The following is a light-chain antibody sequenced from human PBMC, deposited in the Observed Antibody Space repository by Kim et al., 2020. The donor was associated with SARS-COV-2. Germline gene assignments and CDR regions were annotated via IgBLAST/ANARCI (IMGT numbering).Light chain of an antibody. Sequence: SSELTQDPAVSVALGQTVRITCQGDSLRSYYASWYQQKPGQAPVLVIYGKNNRPSGIPDRFSGSSSGNTASLTITGAQAEDEADYYCNSRDSSGNRGYVLGTGTKVTVL. CDR3: NSRDSSGNRGYV. CDR1: SLRSYY. CDR2: GKN. V-gene: IGLV3-19*01. J-gene: IGLJ1*01.